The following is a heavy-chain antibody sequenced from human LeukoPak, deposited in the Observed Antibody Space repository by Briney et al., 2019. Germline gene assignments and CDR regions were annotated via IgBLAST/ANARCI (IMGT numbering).Heavy chain of an antibody. J-gene: IGHJ4*02. Sequence: SVKVSCKASGGTFSSYAISWVRQAPGQGLEWMGGIIPIFGTANYAQKFQGRVTMTRNTSISTAYMELSSLRSEDTAVYYCARFSGYAYFDYWGQGTLVTVSS. V-gene: IGHV1-69*05. D-gene: IGHD5-12*01. CDR2: IIPIFGTA. CDR1: GGTFSSYA. CDR3: ARFSGYAYFDY.